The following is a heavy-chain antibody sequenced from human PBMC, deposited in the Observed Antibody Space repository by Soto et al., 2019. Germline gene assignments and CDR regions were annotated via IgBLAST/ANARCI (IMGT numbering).Heavy chain of an antibody. CDR1: GGSVSGYH. D-gene: IGHD6-19*01. CDR2: NNGNT. Sequence: SETLSLTCNVSGGSVSGYHWSWIRQPPGKGLEWIGYNNGNTDYNPSLESRVTISVDTSKNQVSLKLSSVTAADTAVYYCARVRSGWGIDYWGQGTLVTVS. J-gene: IGHJ4*02. CDR3: ARVRSGWGIDY. V-gene: IGHV4-59*02.